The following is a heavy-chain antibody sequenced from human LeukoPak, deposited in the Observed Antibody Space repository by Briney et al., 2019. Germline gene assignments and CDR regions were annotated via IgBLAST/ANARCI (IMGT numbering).Heavy chain of an antibody. CDR1: GGSLKSYY. D-gene: IGHD5-24*01. Sequence: SETLSLTCSVSGGSLKSYYWTWIRQPPGNGLELIGYIYHSGSTNYNPSFRSRVTISLDRSKIHFSLNLTSVTPADTAIYYCARVGGMTPINNAAFEIWGHGTMVTVS. J-gene: IGHJ3*02. CDR3: ARVGGMTPINNAAFEI. CDR2: IYHSGST. V-gene: IGHV4-59*01.